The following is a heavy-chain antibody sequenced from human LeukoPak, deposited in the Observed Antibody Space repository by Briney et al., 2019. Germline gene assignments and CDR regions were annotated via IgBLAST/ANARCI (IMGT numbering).Heavy chain of an antibody. J-gene: IGHJ4*02. Sequence: PGGSLRLSCAASGFTFNTYSMNWVRQAPGKGLEWVSCISSSSSPIYYADSVKGRFTISRDNAKNSLYLQMNSLRDEDTAVYYCVRGGKYFDYWGQGTLVTVSS. CDR2: ISSSSSPI. V-gene: IGHV3-48*02. CDR3: VRGGKYFDY. CDR1: GFTFNTYS.